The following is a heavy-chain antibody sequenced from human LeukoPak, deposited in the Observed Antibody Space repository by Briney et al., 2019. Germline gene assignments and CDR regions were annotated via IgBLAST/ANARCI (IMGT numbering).Heavy chain of an antibody. CDR3: ASPLTYYYGSGTATWFDP. J-gene: IGHJ5*02. CDR2: IYPGDSDT. V-gene: IGHV5-51*01. Sequence: GESLKISCKGSGYSFTSYWIGWVRQMPGKGLEWMGIIYPGDSDTRYSPSFQGQVTISADKSISTAYLQWSSLMASETAMYYCASPLTYYYGSGTATWFDPWGQGTLVTVSS. D-gene: IGHD3-10*01. CDR1: GYSFTSYW.